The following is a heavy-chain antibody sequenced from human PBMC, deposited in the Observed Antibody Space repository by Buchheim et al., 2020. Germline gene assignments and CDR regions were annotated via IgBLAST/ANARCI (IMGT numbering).Heavy chain of an antibody. Sequence: QVQLVQSGAEVKKPGSSVKVSCKASGGTFSSSGVTWVRQAPGQGLEWMGRINPGDGGTGYAQKFQARVAVTRDTSTNTVYMELSSLRSEDTGIYFCARDPNSGFGTGWSYFDSWGQGTL. V-gene: IGHV1-46*01. CDR1: GGTFSSSG. CDR2: INPGDGGT. J-gene: IGHJ4*02. CDR3: ARDPNSGFGTGWSYFDS. D-gene: IGHD6-19*01.